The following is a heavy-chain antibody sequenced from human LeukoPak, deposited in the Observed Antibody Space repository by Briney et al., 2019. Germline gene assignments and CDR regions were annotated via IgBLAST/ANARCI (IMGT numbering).Heavy chain of an antibody. D-gene: IGHD6-19*01. CDR2: IIPIFGTA. V-gene: IGHV1-69*13. J-gene: IGHJ4*02. CDR1: GGTFSSYA. CDR3: AVAVAGTEDHFDY. Sequence: SVKVSCKASGGTFSSYAISWVRQAPGQGLEWMGGIIPIFGTANYAQKFQGRVTITADESTSTAYMELSSLRSEDTAVYYCAVAVAGTEDHFDYWGQGTLVTVSS.